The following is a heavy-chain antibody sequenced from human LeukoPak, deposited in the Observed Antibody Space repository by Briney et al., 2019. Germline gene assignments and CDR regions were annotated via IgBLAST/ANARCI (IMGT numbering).Heavy chain of an antibody. D-gene: IGHD6-19*01. J-gene: IGHJ4*02. CDR3: AKKLGAGNPNFDS. CDR2: IWYDGSNK. CDR1: GFTFSSYG. Sequence: GGSLRLSCAASGFTFSSYGMHWVRQAPGKGLEWVAVIWYDGSNKYYADSVKGRFTISRDNSKNALYLQMTSLRAEDTAVYYCAKKLGAGNPNFDSWGQGTLVTVSS. V-gene: IGHV3-33*06.